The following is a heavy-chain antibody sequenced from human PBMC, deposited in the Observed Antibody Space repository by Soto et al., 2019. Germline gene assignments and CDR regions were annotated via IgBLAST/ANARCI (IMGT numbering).Heavy chain of an antibody. V-gene: IGHV1-8*01. D-gene: IGHD4-17*01. J-gene: IGHJ4*02. Sequence: QVQLVQSGAEVENPGASVKVSCEASGYTFTSYDMNWVRQATGQGLEWMGWMNPNSGNTGYAQKFQGRVTMTRNTSISTAYMELSSLRAEDTAVYYCARPLYGDNVDYWGQGTLVTVSS. CDR3: ARPLYGDNVDY. CDR1: GYTFTSYD. CDR2: MNPNSGNT.